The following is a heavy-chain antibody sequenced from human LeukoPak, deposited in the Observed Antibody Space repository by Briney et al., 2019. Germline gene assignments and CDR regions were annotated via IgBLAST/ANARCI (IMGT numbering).Heavy chain of an antibody. J-gene: IGHJ4*02. CDR2: IYYSGST. Sequence: SETLSLTCTVSGGSISSGDYYWSWIRQPPGKGLEWIGYIYYSGSTYYNPSLKSRVTISVDTSKNQFSLKLSSVTAADTAVYYCARTTLGYSYGDPLRSAVRYYFDYWGQGTLVTVSS. V-gene: IGHV4-30-4*01. D-gene: IGHD5-18*01. CDR1: GGSISSGDYY. CDR3: ARTTLGYSYGDPLRSAVRYYFDY.